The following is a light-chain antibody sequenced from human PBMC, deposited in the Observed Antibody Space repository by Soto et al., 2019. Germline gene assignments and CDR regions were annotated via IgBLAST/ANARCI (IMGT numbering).Light chain of an antibody. Sequence: DIVMTQSPLSLPVTPGEPASISCRSSQSLLHSNGYNYLDWYLQRPGQSPQLLIYLGSNRASGVPDRFSGSGSGTDFTVKISRVEAEYVGVYYCMQALQTPITFGQGTRLESK. CDR3: MQALQTPIT. CDR1: QSLLHSNGYNY. V-gene: IGKV2-28*01. CDR2: LGS. J-gene: IGKJ5*01.